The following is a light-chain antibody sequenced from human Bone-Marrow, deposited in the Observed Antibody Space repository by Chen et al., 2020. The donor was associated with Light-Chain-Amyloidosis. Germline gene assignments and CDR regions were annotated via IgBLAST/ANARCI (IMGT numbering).Light chain of an antibody. V-gene: IGLV2-14*01. Sequence: QSALTQPASVSGSPGQSITISCTGTNRDVGGYNYVSWYQQHQGKAPKLIIYDVSNRPSGISKRFSGSESGNTASLTVSGLQAEDEADYYCNSYTTSSSPVVFGGGTKLTVL. J-gene: IGLJ2*01. CDR3: NSYTTSSSPVV. CDR2: DVS. CDR1: NRDVGGYNY.